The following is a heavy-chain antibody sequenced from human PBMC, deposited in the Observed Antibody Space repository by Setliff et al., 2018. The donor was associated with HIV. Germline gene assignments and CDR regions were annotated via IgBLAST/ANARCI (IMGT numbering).Heavy chain of an antibody. CDR2: ITPIFGTS. D-gene: IGHD3-16*01. V-gene: IGHV1-69*13. CDR3: ATMGEMATIGYSYYYMAV. Sequence: GASVKVSCKASGGTFGRSGLSWVRQAPGQGLEWMGGITPIFGTSKYAQKFQGRVTLTADESASTVYMELSSLRSDDTAVYYCATMGEMATIGYSYYYMAVWGEGTTVTVSS. CDR1: GGTFGRSG. J-gene: IGHJ6*03.